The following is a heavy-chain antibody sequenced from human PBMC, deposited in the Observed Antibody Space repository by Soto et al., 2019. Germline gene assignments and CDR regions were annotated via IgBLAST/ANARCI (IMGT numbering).Heavy chain of an antibody. Sequence: VGSLRLSCAASGFTFSDYYMSWIRQAPGKGLEWVSYISSSGSIIYYADSVKGRFTISRDNAKNSLYLQLNSLRAEDTAVYYCARDLGYYASDGYFDYWGQGTVVTVSS. J-gene: IGHJ4*02. CDR1: GFTFSDYY. CDR3: ARDLGYYASDGYFDY. CDR2: ISSSGSII. V-gene: IGHV3-11*01. D-gene: IGHD3-22*01.